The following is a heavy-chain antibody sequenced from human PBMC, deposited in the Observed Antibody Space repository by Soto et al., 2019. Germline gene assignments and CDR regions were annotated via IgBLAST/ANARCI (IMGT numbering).Heavy chain of an antibody. V-gene: IGHV5-51*01. CDR1: GYSFTSYL. J-gene: IGHJ6*02. Sequence: GESLKISGTGSGYSFTSYLIGWVRQLPGKGLEWMGIIYPGDSDTRYSPSFQGQVTISADKSISTAYLQWSSLKASDTAMYYCAGGGVRGVITRTRDYYGMDVWGQGTTVTVS. CDR2: IYPGDSDT. CDR3: AGGGVRGVITRTRDYYGMDV. D-gene: IGHD3-10*01.